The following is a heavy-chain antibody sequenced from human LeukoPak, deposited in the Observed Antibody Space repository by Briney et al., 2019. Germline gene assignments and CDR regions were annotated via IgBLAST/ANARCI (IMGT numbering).Heavy chain of an antibody. J-gene: IGHJ4*02. V-gene: IGHV3-23*01. Sequence: GTLRLSCAASGFTFSSYGMSWVRQAPGKGLEWVSAISGSGGSTYYADSVKGRFTISRDNSKNTLYLQMNSLRAEDTAVYYCAKDRGLLWFGELLHPFDYWGQGTLVTVSS. D-gene: IGHD3-10*01. CDR2: ISGSGGST. CDR3: AKDRGLLWFGELLHPFDY. CDR1: GFTFSSYG.